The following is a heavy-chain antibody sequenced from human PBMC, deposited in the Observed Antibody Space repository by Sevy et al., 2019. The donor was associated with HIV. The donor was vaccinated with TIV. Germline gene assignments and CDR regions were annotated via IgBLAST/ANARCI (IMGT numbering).Heavy chain of an antibody. V-gene: IGHV3-53*01. CDR3: ARGDMTTVIKKYYYYGMDV. CDR2: IYSGGST. D-gene: IGHD4-17*01. Sequence: GSLRLSCAASGFTVSSNYMSWVRQAPGKGLEWVSVIYSGGSTYYADSVKGRFTISRDNSKNTLYLQMNSLRAEDTAVYYCARGDMTTVIKKYYYYGMDVWGQGTTVTVSS. J-gene: IGHJ6*02. CDR1: GFTVSSNY.